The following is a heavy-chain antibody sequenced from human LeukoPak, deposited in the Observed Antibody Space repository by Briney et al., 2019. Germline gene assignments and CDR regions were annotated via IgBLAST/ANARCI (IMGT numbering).Heavy chain of an antibody. CDR1: GFTFSSYA. Sequence: PGGSLRLSCAASGFTFSSYAMHWVRQAPGKGLEWVAVISYDGSNKYYADSVKGRFTISRDNSKNTLYLQMNSLRAEDTAVYYCAGDYYDSSGYYYVRYYFDYWGQGALVTVSS. D-gene: IGHD3-22*01. V-gene: IGHV3-30-3*01. CDR2: ISYDGSNK. CDR3: AGDYYDSSGYYYVRYYFDY. J-gene: IGHJ4*02.